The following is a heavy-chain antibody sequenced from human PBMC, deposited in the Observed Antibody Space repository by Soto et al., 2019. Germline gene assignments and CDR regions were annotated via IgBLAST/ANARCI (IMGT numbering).Heavy chain of an antibody. D-gene: IGHD3-10*01. CDR3: ARHESYGPGSYYNPFDY. CDR2: IDPSDSYT. CDR1: GYSFTSYW. Sequence: TGESLKISCXGSGYSFTSYWISWVRQMPGKGLEWMGRIDPSDSYTNYSPSFQGHVTISADKSISTAYLQWSSLKASDTAMYYCARHESYGPGSYYNPFDYWGQGTLVTVS. V-gene: IGHV5-10-1*01. J-gene: IGHJ4*02.